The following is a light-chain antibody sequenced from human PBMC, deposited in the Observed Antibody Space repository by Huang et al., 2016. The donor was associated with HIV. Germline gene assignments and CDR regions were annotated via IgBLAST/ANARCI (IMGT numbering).Light chain of an antibody. CDR3: QQRSNWPYT. CDR2: DTS. J-gene: IGKJ2*01. CDR1: QSVSSY. V-gene: IGKV3-11*01. Sequence: EVVLTQSPVTLSLSPGEVATLSCRTSQSVSSYLAWYQQKPGQAPRLLIYDTSKRATDITDRFSGSGSGTDFTLTITSLEPEDFAVYYCQQRSNWPYTFGQGTKLDIK.